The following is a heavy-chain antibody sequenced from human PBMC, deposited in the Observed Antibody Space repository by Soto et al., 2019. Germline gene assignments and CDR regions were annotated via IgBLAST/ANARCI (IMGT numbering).Heavy chain of an antibody. Sequence: PGGSLRLSCAASGFTFISYAMSWVRQPPGKGLEWVSAISGSGGSTYYADSVKGRITISRANSKNTLHLQMNILRADDTAVYYCAKDRGYSSGCYNLNYQGRPEYYFDSRAQGTPVPVS. CDR1: GFTFISYA. D-gene: IGHD6-19*01. CDR3: AKDRGYSSGCYNLNYQGRPEYYFDS. V-gene: IGHV3-23*01. CDR2: ISGSGGST. J-gene: IGHJ4*02.